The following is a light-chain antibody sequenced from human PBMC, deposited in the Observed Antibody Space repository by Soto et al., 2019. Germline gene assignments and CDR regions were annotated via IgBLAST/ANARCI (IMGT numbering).Light chain of an antibody. J-gene: IGKJ5*01. CDR2: DAS. Sequence: DIQMTQSPSSLSASVGDRVTITCQASQDISNYLNWYQQKQGKAPKLLIYDASNLETGVPSRFSGSGSGTDFTFPISRLQPEDIETYYCQQYDNLPLTFGQGTRLEIK. CDR3: QQYDNLPLT. CDR1: QDISNY. V-gene: IGKV1-33*01.